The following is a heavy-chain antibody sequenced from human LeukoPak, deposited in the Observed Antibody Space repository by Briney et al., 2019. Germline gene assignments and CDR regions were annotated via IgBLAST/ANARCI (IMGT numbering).Heavy chain of an antibody. J-gene: IGHJ6*03. CDR3: AKYVNENYYYYYMDV. Sequence: GGSLRLSCAASGFTFSSYAMSWVRQAPGKGLEWVSAISGSGGSTDYADSVKGRFTISRDNSKNTLYLQVNSLRAEDTAVYYCAKYVNENYYYYYMDVWGKGTTVTVSS. CDR1: GFTFSSYA. D-gene: IGHD1-1*01. CDR2: ISGSGGST. V-gene: IGHV3-23*01.